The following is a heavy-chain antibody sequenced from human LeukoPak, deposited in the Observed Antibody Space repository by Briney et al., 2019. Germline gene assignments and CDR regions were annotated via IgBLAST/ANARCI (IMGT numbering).Heavy chain of an antibody. CDR3: ARDGRSRGLSHVNFDY. D-gene: IGHD3-16*02. V-gene: IGHV3-48*03. CDR2: ISSSGMTK. Sequence: GGSLRLSCAASGFPFSSYEMNWVRQAPGKVLEWVSYISSSGMTKYYAVSVKGRFTMSRDNAKNSLYLQLNSLRAEDTAVYYCARDGRSRGLSHVNFDYWGQGILVTVSS. J-gene: IGHJ4*02. CDR1: GFPFSSYE.